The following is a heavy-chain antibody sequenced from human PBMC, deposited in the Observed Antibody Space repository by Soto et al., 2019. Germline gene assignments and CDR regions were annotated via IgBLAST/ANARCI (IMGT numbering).Heavy chain of an antibody. D-gene: IGHD6-6*01. CDR1: GFTFSSYW. J-gene: IGHJ3*02. V-gene: IGHV3-7*01. Sequence: GGSLRLSCAASGFTFSSYWMSWVRQAPGKGLEWVANIKQDGSEKYYVDSVKGRFTISRDNAKNSLYLQMNSLRAEDTAVYYCARLGIAARPTDAFDIWGQGTMVTVSS. CDR2: IKQDGSEK. CDR3: ARLGIAARPTDAFDI.